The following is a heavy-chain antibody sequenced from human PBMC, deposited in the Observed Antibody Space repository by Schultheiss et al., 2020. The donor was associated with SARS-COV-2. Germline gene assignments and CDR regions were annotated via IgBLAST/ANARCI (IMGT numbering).Heavy chain of an antibody. CDR1: GGTFSSYA. V-gene: IGHV1-69*04. D-gene: IGHD3-9*01. J-gene: IGHJ6*02. CDR2: IIPILGIA. CDR3: ARFETGDYYGMDV. Sequence: SVKVSCKASGGTFSSYAISWVRQAPGQGLEWMGRIIPILGIANYAQKFQGRVTITADKSTSTAYMELSSLRSEDTAVYYCARFETGDYYGMDVWGQGTTVTVSS.